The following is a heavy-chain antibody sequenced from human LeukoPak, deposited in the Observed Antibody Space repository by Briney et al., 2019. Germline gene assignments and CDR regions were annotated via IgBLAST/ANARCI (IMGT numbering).Heavy chain of an antibody. J-gene: IGHJ5*02. CDR3: ARHEYSGSYYGLSWFDP. V-gene: IGHV4-39*01. CDR1: GGSISSYY. CDR2: IYYSGST. Sequence: SETLSLTCIVSGGSISSYYWSWIRQPPGKGLEWIASIYYSGSTYYNPSLKSRVTISVDTSKNQLSLKLSSLTAADTAVYYCARHEYSGSYYGLSWFDPWGQGTLVTVSS. D-gene: IGHD1-26*01.